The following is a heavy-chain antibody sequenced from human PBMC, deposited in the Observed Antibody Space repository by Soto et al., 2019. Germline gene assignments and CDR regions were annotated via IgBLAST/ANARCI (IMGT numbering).Heavy chain of an antibody. J-gene: IGHJ4*02. Sequence: GESLKISCKGSGYSFTTYWIGWVRQMPGKGLEWMGIIXXXXXXXXXXXXXXXXVTISADKSISTAYLQWSSLKASDTAMYYCNIYGYWGQGTLVTVSS. CDR2: IXXXXXXX. V-gene: IGHV5-51*01. D-gene: IGHD2-2*02. CDR1: GYSFTTYW. CDR3: NIYGY.